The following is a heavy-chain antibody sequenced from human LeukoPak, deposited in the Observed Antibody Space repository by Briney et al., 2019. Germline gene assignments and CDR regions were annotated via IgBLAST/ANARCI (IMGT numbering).Heavy chain of an antibody. CDR1: GFTFSSYS. CDR3: AKTRSGWSRPLNWFDP. CDR2: ISGSGGST. Sequence: QAGGSLRLSCAASGFTFSSYSMNWVRQAPGKGLEWVSAISGSGGSTYYADSVKGRFTISRDNSKNTLYLQMNSLRAEDTAVYYCAKTRSGWSRPLNWFDPWGQGTLVTVSS. D-gene: IGHD6-19*01. J-gene: IGHJ5*02. V-gene: IGHV3-23*01.